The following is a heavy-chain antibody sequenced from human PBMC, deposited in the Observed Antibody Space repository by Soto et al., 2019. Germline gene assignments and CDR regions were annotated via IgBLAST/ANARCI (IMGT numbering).Heavy chain of an antibody. J-gene: IGHJ4*02. Sequence: QVQLVESGGGVVQPGRSLRLSCAASGFPFTTYGMHWVREGPGKGLEWVAVISYDGSNKYYADSVKGRFTISRDNSKNMLYLQMNSLRPEDTALYYGVGGKDYFDYRGQGTLVTVSS. CDR1: GFPFTTYG. CDR3: VGGKDYFDY. CDR2: ISYDGSNK. D-gene: IGHD3-10*01. V-gene: IGHV3-30*03.